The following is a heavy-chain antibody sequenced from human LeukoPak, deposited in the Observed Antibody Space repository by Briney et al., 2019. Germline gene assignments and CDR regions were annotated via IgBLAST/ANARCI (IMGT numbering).Heavy chain of an antibody. V-gene: IGHV4-39*01. CDR3: ARQLGYCSSTSCYADKADY. Sequence: SETLSLTCTVSGGSISSSSYYWGWIRQPPGKGLEWIGSIYYSGSTYYNPSLKSRVTISVGTSKNQFSLKLSSVTAADTAVYYCARQLGYCSSTSCYADKADYWGQGTLVTVSS. CDR1: GGSISSSSYY. CDR2: IYYSGST. J-gene: IGHJ4*02. D-gene: IGHD2-2*01.